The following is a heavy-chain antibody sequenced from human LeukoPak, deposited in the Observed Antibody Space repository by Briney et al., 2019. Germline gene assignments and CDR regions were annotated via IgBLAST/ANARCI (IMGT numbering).Heavy chain of an antibody. V-gene: IGHV1-2*02. CDR1: GGTFSSYA. Sequence: GASVKVSCKASGGTFSSYAISWVRQAPGQGLEWMGRINPNSGGTNYAQKFQGRLTMTRDTSISTAYMELSRLTSDDTAVYYCARSGALDYWGQGTLVTVSS. J-gene: IGHJ4*02. CDR2: INPNSGGT. D-gene: IGHD2-15*01. CDR3: ARSGALDY.